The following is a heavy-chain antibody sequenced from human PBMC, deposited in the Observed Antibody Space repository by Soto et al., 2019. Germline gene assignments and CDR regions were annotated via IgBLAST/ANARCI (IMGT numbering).Heavy chain of an antibody. Sequence: SETLSLTCTVSGGSISSYYWSWIRQPPGKGLEWIGYIYYSGSTNYNPSLKSRVTISVDTSKNQFSLKLSSVTAADTAAYYCARDRGYSYGYTMDVWGQGTTVTVSS. J-gene: IGHJ6*02. CDR1: GGSISSYY. V-gene: IGHV4-59*01. CDR2: IYYSGST. D-gene: IGHD5-18*01. CDR3: ARDRGYSYGYTMDV.